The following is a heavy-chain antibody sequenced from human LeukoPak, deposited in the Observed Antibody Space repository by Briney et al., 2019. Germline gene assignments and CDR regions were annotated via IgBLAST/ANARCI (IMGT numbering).Heavy chain of an antibody. V-gene: IGHV1-69*13. D-gene: IGHD3-16*01. J-gene: IGHJ5*02. Sequence: GASVKVSCKASGGTFSSYAISWVRQAPGQGLEWMGGIIPIFGTANYAQKFQGRVTITADESTSTAYMELSSLRSEDTAVYYCARRLYDIGPWFDPWGQGTLVTVSS. CDR3: ARRLYDIGPWFDP. CDR1: GGTFSSYA. CDR2: IIPIFGTA.